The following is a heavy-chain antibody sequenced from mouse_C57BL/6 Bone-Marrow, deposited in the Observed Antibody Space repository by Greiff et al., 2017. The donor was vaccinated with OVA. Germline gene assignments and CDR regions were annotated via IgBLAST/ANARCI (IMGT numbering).Heavy chain of an antibody. D-gene: IGHD2-4*01. V-gene: IGHV1-54*01. CDR1: GYAFTNYL. J-gene: IGHJ2*01. Sequence: VQRVESGAELVRPGTSVKVSCKASGYAFTNYLIEWVKQRPGQGLEWIGVINPGSGGTNYNEKFKGKAPLTADKSSSTAYMQLSSLTSEDSAVFFCARSGYDYDNYWGQGTTLTVSS. CDR2: INPGSGGT. CDR3: ARSGYDYDNY.